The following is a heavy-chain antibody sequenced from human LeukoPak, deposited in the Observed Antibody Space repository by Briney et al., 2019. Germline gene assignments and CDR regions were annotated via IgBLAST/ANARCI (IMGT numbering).Heavy chain of an antibody. J-gene: IGHJ3*02. V-gene: IGHV4-38-2*02. CDR3: AKSNGYGLIDI. Sequence: SETLSLTCTVSGYSISSGYYWGWIRQPPGKGLEWIGSIYYSGSTYYSPSLKSRVTISLDTSRNQFSLKLNSVTAADTAVYYCAKSNGYGLIDIWGQGTMVTVSS. CDR2: IYYSGST. CDR1: GYSISSGYY. D-gene: IGHD3-22*01.